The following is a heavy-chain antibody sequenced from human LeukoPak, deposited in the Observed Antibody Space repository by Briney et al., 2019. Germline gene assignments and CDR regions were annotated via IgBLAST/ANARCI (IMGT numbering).Heavy chain of an antibody. D-gene: IGHD6-13*01. CDR3: ATTQALRSRCSTVYY. Sequence: GGSLRLSCAAYGFNFSTYGMRWVRQAPGKGLEWVTFIRYDGSNKYYADSVKGRFTISRDNSKNTLYLQMNSLTADDTTVYYCATTQALRSRCSTVYYWGQGTLVTASS. V-gene: IGHV3-30*02. CDR1: GFNFSTYG. J-gene: IGHJ4*02. CDR2: IRYDGSNK.